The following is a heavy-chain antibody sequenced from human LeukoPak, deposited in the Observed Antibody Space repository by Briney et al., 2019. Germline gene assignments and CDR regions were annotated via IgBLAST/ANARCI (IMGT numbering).Heavy chain of an antibody. CDR2: IYTSGST. D-gene: IGHD5-18*01. Sequence: PSQTLSLTCTVSVGSINSGSYYWSWIRQPAGKGLEWIGRIYTSGSTNYNPSLKSRVTISVDTSKNQFSLKLSSVTAADTAVYYCARVRGYNYGIDYWGQGTLVTVSS. CDR1: VGSINSGSYY. J-gene: IGHJ4*02. CDR3: ARVRGYNYGIDY. V-gene: IGHV4-61*02.